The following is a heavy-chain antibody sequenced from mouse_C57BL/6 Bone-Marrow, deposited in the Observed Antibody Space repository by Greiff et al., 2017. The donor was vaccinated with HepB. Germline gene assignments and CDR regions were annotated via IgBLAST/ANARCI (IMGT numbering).Heavy chain of an antibody. CDR1: GFTFSSYG. CDR2: ISSGGSYT. V-gene: IGHV5-6*01. CDR3: ARLYDGYPYYFDY. Sequence: EVQWVESGGDLVKPGGSLKLSCAASGFTFSSYGMSWVRQTPDKRLEWVATISSGGSYTYYPDSVKGRFTISRDNAKNTLYLQMSSLKSEDTAMYYCARLYDGYPYYFDYWGQGTTLTVSS. J-gene: IGHJ2*01. D-gene: IGHD2-3*01.